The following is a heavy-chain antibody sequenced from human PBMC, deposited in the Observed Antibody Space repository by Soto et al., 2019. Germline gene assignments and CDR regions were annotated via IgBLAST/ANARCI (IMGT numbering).Heavy chain of an antibody. V-gene: IGHV3-43*01. CDR1: GFTFDDYT. CDR2: ISWDGGST. Sequence: EVQLVESGGVVVQPGGSLRLSCAASGFTFDDYTMHWVRQAPGKGLEWVSLISWDGGSTYYADSVKGRFTISRDNSKNSLYLQMNSLRTEDTALYYCAKDTGTSSFEPAFDYWGQGTLVTVSS. D-gene: IGHD1-1*01. CDR3: AKDTGTSSFEPAFDY. J-gene: IGHJ4*02.